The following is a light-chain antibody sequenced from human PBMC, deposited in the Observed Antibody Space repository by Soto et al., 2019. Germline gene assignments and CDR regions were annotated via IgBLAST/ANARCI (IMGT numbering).Light chain of an antibody. J-gene: IGLJ1*01. CDR3: CSFAGSDTYV. CDR1: SSNVGTYNL. CDR2: EDS. Sequence: ALTQPASVSGSPGQSITISCTVTSSNVGTYNLVSWYQQHPGKVPKLMIYEDSKRPSGVSNRFSGSKSGNTASLTISGLQAEDEADYYCCSFAGSDTYVFGTGTKLTVL. V-gene: IGLV2-23*01.